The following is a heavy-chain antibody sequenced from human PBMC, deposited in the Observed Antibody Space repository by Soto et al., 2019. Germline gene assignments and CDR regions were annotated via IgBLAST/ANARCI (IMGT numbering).Heavy chain of an antibody. CDR1: GGSVNVYY. CDR2: INHTGGT. J-gene: IGHJ5*02. CDR3: ATRITVFGLLIPPFDP. Sequence: PSETLSLTCAVYGGSVNVYYGNWIRQPPGKGLEWIGEINHTGGTNYNPSLKSRVTMSVDTSKNQFSLRLSSVTAADTAIYYCATRITVFGLLIPPFDPWGQGTQVTVSS. D-gene: IGHD3-3*01. V-gene: IGHV4-34*01.